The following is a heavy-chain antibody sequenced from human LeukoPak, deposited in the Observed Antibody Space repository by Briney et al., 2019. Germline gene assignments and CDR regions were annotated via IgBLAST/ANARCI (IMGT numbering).Heavy chain of an antibody. CDR1: GFTFSSYW. D-gene: IGHD6-6*01. CDR2: INSDGSST. Sequence: GSLRLSCAASGFTFSSYWMHWVRQAPGKGLVWVSSINSDGSSTSYADSVKGRFTISRDNAKNTLYLQMNSLRAEDTAVYYCARPSAFVDLNYWGQGTLVTVSS. J-gene: IGHJ4*02. V-gene: IGHV3-74*01. CDR3: ARPSAFVDLNY.